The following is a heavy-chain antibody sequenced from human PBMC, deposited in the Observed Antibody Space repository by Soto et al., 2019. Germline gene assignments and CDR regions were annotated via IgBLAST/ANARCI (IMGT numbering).Heavy chain of an antibody. CDR2: ISAYNGHT. CDR3: ARGRTWGARDFDY. CDR1: GYTFGTYG. Sequence: QVQLVQSGSEVKRPGASVRVSCKASGYTFGTYGISWVRQAPGQGLEWMGWISAYNGHTDYAQRFQGRVTMTTDTSTNTVSLELRGLRSDDTAVYYCARGRTWGARDFDYWGQGTLVTVSS. J-gene: IGHJ4*02. V-gene: IGHV1-18*01. D-gene: IGHD3-16*01.